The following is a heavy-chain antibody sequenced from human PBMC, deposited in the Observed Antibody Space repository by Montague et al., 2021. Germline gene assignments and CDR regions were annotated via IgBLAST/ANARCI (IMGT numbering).Heavy chain of an antibody. V-gene: IGHV6-1*01. CDR3: ARGWQKRFDP. CDR2: THYRSKWNN. CDR1: GDSVCSDDVS. D-gene: IGHD5-24*01. J-gene: IGHJ5*02. Sequence: CAISGDSVCSDDVSWKWIRQSPSRGLEGQGRTHYRSKWNNEYAISVKSRITVNPDTSKNQFSLLLNSVTLEDTAVYYCARGWQKRFDPWGQGTLVTVSS.